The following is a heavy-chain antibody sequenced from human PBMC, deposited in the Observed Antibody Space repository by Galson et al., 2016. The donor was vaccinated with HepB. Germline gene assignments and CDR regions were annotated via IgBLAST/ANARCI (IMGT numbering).Heavy chain of an antibody. D-gene: IGHD6-13*01. CDR1: GFIFSNYG. CDR2: ISFDGSNA. Sequence: SLRFSCAASGFIFSNYGMHWVRQAPGKGLEWVAVISFDGSNAYYGDSVKGRFTISRDNSKNSLYLQMNSLRAEDTAVYYCASIFRYSSSQHPGYWGQGTLVTVSS. CDR3: ASIFRYSSSQHPGY. V-gene: IGHV3-30*03. J-gene: IGHJ4*02.